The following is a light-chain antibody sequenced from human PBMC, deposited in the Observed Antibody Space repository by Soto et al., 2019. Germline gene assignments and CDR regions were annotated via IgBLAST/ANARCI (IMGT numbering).Light chain of an antibody. Sequence: EIVMTQSPATLSVSPGERAALSCRASQSVSSSLAWYQQKPGQPPKLLIYDASTRATGVPARFSGSGSGTDFTLTISSLQSEEFAVYYCQQYDDWPPYTFGQGTRLEIK. CDR1: QSVSSS. CDR2: DAS. CDR3: QQYDDWPPYT. J-gene: IGKJ2*01. V-gene: IGKV3-15*01.